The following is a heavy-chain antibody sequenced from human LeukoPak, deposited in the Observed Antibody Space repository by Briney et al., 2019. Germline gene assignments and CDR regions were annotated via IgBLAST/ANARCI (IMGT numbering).Heavy chain of an antibody. J-gene: IGHJ4*02. CDR2: ISSSGNTI. CDR3: ARLRGYSYGYGDY. V-gene: IGHV3-48*04. Sequence: GSLRLSCAASGFTISSYSMNWVRQAPGKGLEWVSYISSSGNTIDYADSVKGRFTISRDNAENSLFLQMVSLRAEDTAVYYCARLRGYSYGYGDYWGQGTLVTVSS. CDR1: GFTISSYS. D-gene: IGHD5-18*01.